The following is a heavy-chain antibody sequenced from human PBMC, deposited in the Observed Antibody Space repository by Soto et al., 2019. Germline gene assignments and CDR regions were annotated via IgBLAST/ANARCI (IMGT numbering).Heavy chain of an antibody. CDR3: ARRDTSGFLRYFDN. D-gene: IGHD3-3*01. CDR1: GGTLSSFINYP. Sequence: QMQLVQSGAEVKTPESSVKVSCKASGGTLSSFINYPINWVRQAPGQGLEWMGGIVPNVGTVNYAQKFQGRVTITADKSTGTAYMEVSSLRSEDTALYYCARRDTSGFLRYFDNWGQGTLVTVSS. V-gene: IGHV1-69*06. J-gene: IGHJ4*02. CDR2: IVPNVGTV.